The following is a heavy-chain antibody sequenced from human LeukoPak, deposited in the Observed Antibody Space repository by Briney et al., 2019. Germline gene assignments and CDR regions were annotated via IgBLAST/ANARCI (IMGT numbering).Heavy chain of an antibody. CDR2: IIPILGIA. Sequence: ASVKVSCKASGGTFSSYAISWVRQAPGQGLEWMGRIIPILGIANYAQKFQGRVTTTADKSTSTAYMELSSLRSEDTAVYYCARVSAFEGWFDPWGQGTLVTVSS. D-gene: IGHD3-10*01. CDR1: GGTFSSYA. J-gene: IGHJ5*02. CDR3: ARVSAFEGWFDP. V-gene: IGHV1-69*04.